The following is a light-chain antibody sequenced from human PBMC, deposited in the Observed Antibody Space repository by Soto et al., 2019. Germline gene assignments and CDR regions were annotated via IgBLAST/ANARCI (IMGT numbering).Light chain of an antibody. J-gene: IGKJ3*01. CDR3: QQSYSTPRFT. Sequence: DIQMTQSPSTLSASVGDRVTITCRASQSISSWLAWYQQKPGKAPKLLIYASSSLQSGVPSRFSGSGSGTESTLTISSLQPEDFATYYCQQSYSTPRFTFGPGTKVDIK. V-gene: IGKV1-39*01. CDR1: QSISSW. CDR2: ASS.